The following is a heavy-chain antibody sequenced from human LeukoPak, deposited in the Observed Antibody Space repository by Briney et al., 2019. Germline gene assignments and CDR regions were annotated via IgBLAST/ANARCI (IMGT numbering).Heavy chain of an antibody. V-gene: IGHV3-48*04. CDR3: AREREGYCSGGSCYSNWFDP. CDR2: ISSSGSTI. Sequence: GGSLRLSCAASGFTFSSYGMNWVRQAPGKGLEWVSYISSSGSTIYYADSVKGRFTISRDNAKNSLYLQMNSLRAEDTAVYYCAREREGYCSGGSCYSNWFDPWGQGTLVTVSS. CDR1: GFTFSSYG. D-gene: IGHD2-15*01. J-gene: IGHJ5*02.